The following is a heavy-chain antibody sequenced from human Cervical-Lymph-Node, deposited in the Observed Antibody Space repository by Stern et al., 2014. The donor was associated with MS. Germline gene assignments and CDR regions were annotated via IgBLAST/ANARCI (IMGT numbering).Heavy chain of an antibody. V-gene: IGHV3-9*01. CDR3: AKGSPDSSGGDYFDS. J-gene: IGHJ4*01. CDR1: GFTFDDYA. CDR2: INWNSGNT. Sequence: EVQLVESGGGLVQPGRSLRLSCAASGFTFDDYAMHWVRQVAGKGLEWVSGINWNSGNTAYADSVKGRFSISRDNAKNSLYLQMNSLRAEDTASYYCAKGSPDSSGGDYFDSWGQGAQVTVSS. D-gene: IGHD3-22*01.